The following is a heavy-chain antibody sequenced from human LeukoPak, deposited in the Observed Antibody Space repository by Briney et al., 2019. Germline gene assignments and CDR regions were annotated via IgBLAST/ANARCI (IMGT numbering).Heavy chain of an antibody. CDR2: IIPIFGTA. CDR3: ARARALLWFGNYYYYYMDV. D-gene: IGHD3-10*01. Sequence: SVKVSCKASGYTFTSYAISWVRQAPGQGLEWMGGIIPIFGTANYAQKFQGRVTITADESTSTAYMELSSLRSEDTAVYYCARARALLWFGNYYYYYMDVWGKGTTVTISS. V-gene: IGHV1-69*13. J-gene: IGHJ6*03. CDR1: GYTFTSYA.